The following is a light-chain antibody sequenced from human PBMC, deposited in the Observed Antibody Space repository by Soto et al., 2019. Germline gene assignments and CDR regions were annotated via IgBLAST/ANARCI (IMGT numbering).Light chain of an antibody. V-gene: IGKV3-15*01. J-gene: IGKJ5*01. CDR1: QSVSSSY. CDR2: GAS. CDR3: QQYNTWPPIT. Sequence: EIVLTQSPGTLSLSPGERATLSCRASQSVSSSYLAWYQQKPGQAPRLLIYGASIRATGIPARFSGSGSWTEFTLTISSLQSEDFAVYYCQQYNTWPPITFGQGTRLEIK.